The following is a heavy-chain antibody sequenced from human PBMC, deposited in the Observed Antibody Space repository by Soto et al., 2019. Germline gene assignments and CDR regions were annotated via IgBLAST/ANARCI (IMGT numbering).Heavy chain of an antibody. D-gene: IGHD3-10*01. J-gene: IGHJ6*02. Sequence: PSETLSLTCMVAGGAISSYYWSWIRQPPGKGLEWIGEIYHSGSTNYNPSLKSRVTISVDKSKNQFSLKLSSVTAADTAVYYCARKEGTNYYYGMDVWGQGTTVTVSS. CDR3: ARKEGTNYYYGMDV. V-gene: IGHV4-59*12. CDR2: IYHSGST. CDR1: GGAISSYY.